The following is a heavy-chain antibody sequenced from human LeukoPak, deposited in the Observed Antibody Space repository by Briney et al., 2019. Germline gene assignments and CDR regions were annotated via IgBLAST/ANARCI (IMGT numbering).Heavy chain of an antibody. D-gene: IGHD2-15*01. V-gene: IGHV4-39*01. CDR1: GVSISTYY. CDR2: INYSGTT. J-gene: IGHJ3*02. Sequence: SETLSLTCTVSGVSISTYYWGWIRQPPGKGLQWIGSINYSGTTYYNPSLKSRVTISVDTSKNQFSLKLRSVTAADTAVYYCARLPIVVVPSTSFDIWGQGTMVAVSS. CDR3: ARLPIVVVPSTSFDI.